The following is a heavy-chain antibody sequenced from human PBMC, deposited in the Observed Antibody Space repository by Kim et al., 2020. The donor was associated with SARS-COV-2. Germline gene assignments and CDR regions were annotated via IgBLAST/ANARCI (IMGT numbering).Heavy chain of an antibody. V-gene: IGHV3-23*01. D-gene: IGHD3-16*01. J-gene: IGHJ4*02. CDR3: AKKHLFSWGEHDY. Sequence: ADSGKGRFTKPRRNSRRKVYLQMNSLRAEDTAVYYCAKKHLFSWGEHDYWGQGTLVTVSS.